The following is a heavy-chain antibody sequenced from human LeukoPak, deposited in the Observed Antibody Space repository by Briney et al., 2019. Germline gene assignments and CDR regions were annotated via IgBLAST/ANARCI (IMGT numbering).Heavy chain of an antibody. CDR1: GFSFSSYW. CDR2: IQQDGSGK. V-gene: IGHV3-7*01. Sequence: PGGSLRLSCEASGFSFSSYWMIWVRQAPGKGLEWVGNIQQDGSGKEYVDAVKGRFTISRENAKNTLYLQMDSLRAEDTAVYYCARAYKSGNSDFGNWGLGTLVTVSS. D-gene: IGHD4-23*01. J-gene: IGHJ4*02. CDR3: ARAYKSGNSDFGN.